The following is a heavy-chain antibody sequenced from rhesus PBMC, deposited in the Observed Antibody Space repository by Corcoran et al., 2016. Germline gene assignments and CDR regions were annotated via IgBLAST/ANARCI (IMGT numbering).Heavy chain of an antibody. CDR3: ARRGSGWYYFDY. CDR2: IYGNSAST. V-gene: IGHV4S9*01. J-gene: IGHJ4*01. CDR1: GGSISDRYD. Sequence: QVQLQESGPGLVKPSETLSLTCAVSGGSISDRYDWNWIRQPPGKGLEWVGNIYGNSASTYYNPSLKSRVTISKDTSKNQFFLKLSSVTAADTAVYYCARRGSGWYYFDYWGQGVLVTVSS. D-gene: IGHD6-31*01.